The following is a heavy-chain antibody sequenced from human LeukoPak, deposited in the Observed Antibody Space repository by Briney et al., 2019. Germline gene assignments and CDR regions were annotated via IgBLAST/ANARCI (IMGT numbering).Heavy chain of an antibody. V-gene: IGHV3-23*01. CDR3: AKDFEFRVTGDFQH. Sequence: GSLRLSYAASGFTFSSYAMSWVRQAPGKGLEWVSAISGSGGSTYYADSVKGRFTISRDNSKNTLYLQMNSLRAEDTAVYYCAKDFEFRVTGDFQHWGQGTLVTVSS. D-gene: IGHD2-21*02. J-gene: IGHJ1*01. CDR2: ISGSGGST. CDR1: GFTFSSYA.